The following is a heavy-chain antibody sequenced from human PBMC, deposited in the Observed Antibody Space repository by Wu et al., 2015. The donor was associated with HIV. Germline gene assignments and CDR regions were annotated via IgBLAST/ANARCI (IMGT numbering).Heavy chain of an antibody. Sequence: QVQLVQSGAEVKKPGASVKVSCKASGYTFTSYGISWVRQAPGQGLEWMGWISAYNGNTNYAQKLQGRVTMTTDTSTSTAYMELRSLRSDDTAVYYCARDRASFNVGYFPVPYYYYYGMDVVGTKGPRSTVS. D-gene: IGHD1-1*01. CDR3: ARDRASFNVGYFPVPYYYYYGMDV. J-gene: IGHJ6*02. CDR2: ISAYNGNT. V-gene: IGHV1-18*01. CDR1: GYTFTSYG.